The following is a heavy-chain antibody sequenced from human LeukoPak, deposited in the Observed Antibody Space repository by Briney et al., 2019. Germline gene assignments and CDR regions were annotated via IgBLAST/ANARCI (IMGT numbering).Heavy chain of an antibody. CDR3: ARSQSQSGSYRYYFHY. Sequence: PSETLSLTCAVSGASVRSNSYYWAWIRQPPGKGLEWIGYIYYNGNTNYNPFLKSRVTMSLDPSRNRFSLKLSSVTAADTAVYYCARSQSQSGSYRYYFHYWGQGTLVTVSS. CDR2: IYYNGNT. CDR1: GASVRSNSYY. D-gene: IGHD1-26*01. V-gene: IGHV4-61*01. J-gene: IGHJ4*02.